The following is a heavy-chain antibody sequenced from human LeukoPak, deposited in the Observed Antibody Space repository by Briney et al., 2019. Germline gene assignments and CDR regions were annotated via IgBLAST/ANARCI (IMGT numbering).Heavy chain of an antibody. D-gene: IGHD3-16*01. V-gene: IGHV3-21*01. Sequence: GGSLRLSCAASGFTFTTFRMTWVRQAPGKGLEWVSTISSSSNFIYYADSVKGRFTISRDNAGNSMYLQMSSLRVEDTAVYYCARVVIGGWFDPWGQGTLVTVSS. CDR2: ISSSSNFI. J-gene: IGHJ5*02. CDR3: ARVVIGGWFDP. CDR1: GFTFTTFR.